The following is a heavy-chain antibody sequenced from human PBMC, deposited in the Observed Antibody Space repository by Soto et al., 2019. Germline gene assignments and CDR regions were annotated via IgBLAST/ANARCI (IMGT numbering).Heavy chain of an antibody. D-gene: IGHD6-19*01. J-gene: IGHJ4*02. Sequence: ASVKVSCKTSGYAFTDYYVHWVRQAPGQGLEWMGWINPNSGVTNYAQKFQGWVTLTRDASVATAYMELNSLKSDDTAVFFCARGVSGWSPFDLWGQGTLVTVSS. CDR1: GYAFTDYY. CDR3: ARGVSGWSPFDL. CDR2: INPNSGVT. V-gene: IGHV1-2*04.